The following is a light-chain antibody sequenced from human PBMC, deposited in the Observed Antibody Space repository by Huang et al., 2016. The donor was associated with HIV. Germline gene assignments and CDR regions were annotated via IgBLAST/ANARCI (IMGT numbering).Light chain of an antibody. CDR2: DAS. CDR3: QQYVTSPKIT. J-gene: IGKJ5*01. V-gene: IGKV3D-20*01. Sequence: EIVLTQSPATLSLSPGERATLSCGASQRVTTNYLAWDQQKPGLAPRLLIYDASSRATDSPDRFSGSGSGTDFTLTIRRREPEDFAVYYCQQYVTSPKITFGQGTRLEIK. CDR1: QRVTTNY.